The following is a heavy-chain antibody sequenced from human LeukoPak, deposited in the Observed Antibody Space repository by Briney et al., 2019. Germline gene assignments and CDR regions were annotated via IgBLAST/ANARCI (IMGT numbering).Heavy chain of an antibody. D-gene: IGHD3-22*01. Sequence: GGSLRLSCAASGFTFSSYATTWVRQAPGKGLEWVSTISGSGGSTSYADSVKGRFTISRDNSKNTLYLQMNSLRAEDTAVYYCAKAGYYDSSGYYYFDCWGQGTLVTVSS. J-gene: IGHJ4*02. CDR3: AKAGYYDSSGYYYFDC. CDR1: GFTFSSYA. V-gene: IGHV3-23*01. CDR2: ISGSGGST.